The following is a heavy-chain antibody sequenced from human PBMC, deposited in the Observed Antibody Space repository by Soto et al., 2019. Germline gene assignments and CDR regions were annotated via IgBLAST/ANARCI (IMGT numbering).Heavy chain of an antibody. J-gene: IGHJ4*02. D-gene: IGHD2-15*01. CDR1: GYTFTSYG. Sequence: QVQLVQSGAEVKKPGASVKVSCKASGYTFTSYGISWVRQAPGQGLEWMGWISAYNGNTNYAQKLQGRVTMTTDTSTSTAYMELRSVRSDDTVVYYCARDARVCWPGVVVGDYWGQGTLVTVSS. CDR2: ISAYNGNT. CDR3: ARDARVCWPGVVVGDY. V-gene: IGHV1-18*01.